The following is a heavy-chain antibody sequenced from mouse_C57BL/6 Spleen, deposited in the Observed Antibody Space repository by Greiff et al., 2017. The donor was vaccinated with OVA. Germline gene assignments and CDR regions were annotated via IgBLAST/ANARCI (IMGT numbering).Heavy chain of an antibody. Sequence: VQRVESGAELARPGASVKLSCKASGYTFTSYGISWVKQRTGQGLEWIGEIYPRSGNTYYNEKFKGKATLTADKSSSTAYMELRSLTSEDSAVYFCARGDYGSSPLWYFDVWGTGTTVTVSS. V-gene: IGHV1-81*01. J-gene: IGHJ1*03. CDR2: IYPRSGNT. D-gene: IGHD1-1*01. CDR3: ARGDYGSSPLWYFDV. CDR1: GYTFTSYG.